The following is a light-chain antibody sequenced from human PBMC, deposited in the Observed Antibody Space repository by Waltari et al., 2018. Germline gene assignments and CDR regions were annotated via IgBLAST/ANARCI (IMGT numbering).Light chain of an antibody. J-gene: IGKJ1*01. V-gene: IGKV1-5*03. Sequence: DFQMTQSPSILSASVGDRVTITCRASQSVGRLLAWYQQKPGSAPKLLIYQASNLEIGVPSRFSGAGSGTEFTLTISSLQPDDFATYYCQQYIAYWTFGQGTKVQSK. CDR3: QQYIAYWT. CDR1: QSVGRL. CDR2: QAS.